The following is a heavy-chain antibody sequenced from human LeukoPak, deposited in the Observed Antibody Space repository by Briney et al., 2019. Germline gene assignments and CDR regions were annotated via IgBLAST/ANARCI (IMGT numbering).Heavy chain of an antibody. D-gene: IGHD3-10*01. V-gene: IGHV3-66*01. CDR1: GFTVSSNY. J-gene: IGHJ4*02. Sequence: PGGSLRLSCAASGFTVSSNYMSWVRQAPGKGLEWVSVIYSGGSTYYADSVKGRFTISRDNSKNTLYLQMNSLRAEDTAVYYCARNNYYGSGSYQVDYWGQGTLVTVSS. CDR2: IYSGGST. CDR3: ARNNYYGSGSYQVDY.